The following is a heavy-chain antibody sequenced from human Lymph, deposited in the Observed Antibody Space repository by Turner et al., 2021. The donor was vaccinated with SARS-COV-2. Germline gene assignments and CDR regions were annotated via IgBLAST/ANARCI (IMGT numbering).Heavy chain of an antibody. CDR2: ISGSGGDT. Sequence: EVQLLESGGGLVQPGASLRLSCAASGFAFSSYAMSWVRQAPGKGLEWVSAISGSGGDTYYADSVKGRFTISRDNSKNTLYLQMNSLRAEDTAVYYCAKGVRGAMIVVVIPYFDYWGQGTLVTVSS. D-gene: IGHD3-22*01. CDR1: GFAFSSYA. CDR3: AKGVRGAMIVVVIPYFDY. J-gene: IGHJ4*02. V-gene: IGHV3-23*01.